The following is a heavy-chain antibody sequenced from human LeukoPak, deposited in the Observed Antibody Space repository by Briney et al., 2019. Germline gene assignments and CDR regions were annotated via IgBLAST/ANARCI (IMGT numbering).Heavy chain of an antibody. D-gene: IGHD4-17*01. CDR2: ISYDGSNK. Sequence: GRSLRLSCAAPGFTFSSYGMHWVRQAPGKGLEGGAVISYDGSNKYCADSVKGRFTISRDNSKNTLYLQMNSLRAEDTAVYYCAKDGDGDYQFDYWGQGTLVTVSS. CDR3: AKDGDGDYQFDY. V-gene: IGHV3-30*18. CDR1: GFTFSSYG. J-gene: IGHJ4*02.